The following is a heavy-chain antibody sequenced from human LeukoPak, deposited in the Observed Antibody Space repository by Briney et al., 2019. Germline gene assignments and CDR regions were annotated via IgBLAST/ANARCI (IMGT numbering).Heavy chain of an antibody. V-gene: IGHV4-38-2*02. Sequence: PSETLSLTCTVSGYSISSGYYWGWIRQPPGKGLEWTGSIDHSGSTYYNPSLKSRITISVDTSKNQFSLKLNSVTAADTAVYYCAREEYGDYVGYWGQGTLVTVAS. CDR2: IDHSGST. CDR1: GYSISSGYY. J-gene: IGHJ4*02. CDR3: AREEYGDYVGY. D-gene: IGHD4-17*01.